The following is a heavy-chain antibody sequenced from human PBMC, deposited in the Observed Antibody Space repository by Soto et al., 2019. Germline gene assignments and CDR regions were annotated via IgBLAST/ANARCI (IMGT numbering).Heavy chain of an antibody. V-gene: IGHV4-59*01. J-gene: IGHJ4*02. CDR3: ARGVDTDY. Sequence: PSETLSLTCTASGASISGYYWSWIRQPPGKGLEWIGYIYYTGSTNYNPSLKSRVTISADTSKNQFSLKLGSVTAEDTAVYYCARGVDTDYWGPGTLVTVSS. CDR1: GASISGYY. CDR2: IYYTGST. D-gene: IGHD5-18*01.